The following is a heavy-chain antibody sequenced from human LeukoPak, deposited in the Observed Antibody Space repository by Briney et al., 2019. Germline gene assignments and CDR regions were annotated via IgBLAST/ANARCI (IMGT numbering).Heavy chain of an antibody. CDR3: ARGPGGYCSGGSCYGNAFDI. J-gene: IGHJ3*02. V-gene: IGHV4-34*01. D-gene: IGHD2-15*01. Sequence: SQSLSLACAVDGGSLSGYYSGCVRQPPGKWREWIGEINHSGSTNYNPSLKSRVTISVDTSKNQFSLKLSSVTAADTAVYYCARGPGGYCSGGSCYGNAFDIWGQGTMVTVSS. CDR2: INHSGST. CDR1: GGSLSGYY.